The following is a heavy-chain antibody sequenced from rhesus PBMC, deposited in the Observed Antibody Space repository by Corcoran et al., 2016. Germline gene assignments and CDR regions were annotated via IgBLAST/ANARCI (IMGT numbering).Heavy chain of an antibody. D-gene: IGHD1-38*01. J-gene: IGHJ4*01. CDR1: GYSIRRNY. V-gene: IGHV4-147*01. CDR3: ARGSAWFDY. Sequence: QVQLQESGPGLVKPSDTLSLTCAVSGYSIRRNYWTWIRQPPGKGLEWIGYNHGSSGSTYYTPSLKSQVTISTDTSKNQFSLKLNSVTAADTAVYSCARGSAWFDYWGQGVLVSVSS. CDR2: NHGSSGST.